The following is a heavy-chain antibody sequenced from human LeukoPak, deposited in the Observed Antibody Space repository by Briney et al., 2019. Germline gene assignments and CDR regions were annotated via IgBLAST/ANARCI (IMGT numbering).Heavy chain of an antibody. J-gene: IGHJ5*02. CDR1: GFTFSRFE. CDR2: ISTGTYI. V-gene: IGHV3-48*03. Sequence: PGGSLRLSCVAAGFTFSRFEMNWVRQAPGKGLEWISHISTGTYIAYTDSVKGRFTISRDNSKNTLYLQMTSLRVDDTAVYHCAKDGKIAVLGTAWFDPWGQGTLVTVSS. CDR3: AKDGKIAVLGTAWFDP. D-gene: IGHD6-19*01.